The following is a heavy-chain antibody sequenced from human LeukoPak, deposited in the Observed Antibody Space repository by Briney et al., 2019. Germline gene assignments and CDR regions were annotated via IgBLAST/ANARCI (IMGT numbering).Heavy chain of an antibody. D-gene: IGHD3-16*01. CDR1: GGSISSADYY. V-gene: IGHV4-30-4*01. CDR2: IYYSGST. CDR3: ARETYYDYVWGSPAPYYFDY. Sequence: SQTLSLTCTVSGGSISSADYYWSWIRQPPGKGLEWIGYIYYSGSTYYNPSLKSRVTISVDTSKNQFSLQLSSVTAADTAVYYCARETYYDYVWGSPAPYYFDYWGQGTLVTVSS. J-gene: IGHJ4*02.